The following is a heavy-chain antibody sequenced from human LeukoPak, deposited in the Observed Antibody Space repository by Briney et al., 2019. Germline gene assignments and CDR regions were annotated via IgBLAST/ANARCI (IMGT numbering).Heavy chain of an antibody. CDR1: GYTFTSYY. CDR2: INPSGGST. CDR3: ARVKLDTAIDYYGMDV. D-gene: IGHD5-18*01. V-gene: IGHV1-46*01. J-gene: IGHJ6*02. Sequence: ASVTVSFKASGYTFTSYYMHWVRQAPGQGIEWMGIINPSGGSTSYAQKFQGRVTMTRDTSTSTVYMELSSLRSEDTAVYYCARVKLDTAIDYYGMDVWGQGTTVTVSS.